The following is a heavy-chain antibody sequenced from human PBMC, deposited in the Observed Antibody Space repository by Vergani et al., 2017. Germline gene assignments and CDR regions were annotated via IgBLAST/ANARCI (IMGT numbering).Heavy chain of an antibody. D-gene: IGHD2-15*01. CDR3: ARSCVVAHDAFDI. CDR1: GFTFSDHY. V-gene: IGHV3-72*01. J-gene: IGHJ3*02. Sequence: EVQLVESGGGLVQPGGSLRLSCAASGFTFSDHYMDWVRQAPGKGLEWVGRTSNKANSYTTEDAASVKGRFTIPSDDSKNSLYLKMNSLKTEDTAVYYCARSCVVAHDAFDIWGQGTMVTVSS. CDR2: TSNKANSYTT.